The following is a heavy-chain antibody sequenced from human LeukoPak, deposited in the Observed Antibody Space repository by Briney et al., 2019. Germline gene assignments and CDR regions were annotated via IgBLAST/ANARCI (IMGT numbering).Heavy chain of an antibody. D-gene: IGHD2-2*01. V-gene: IGHV3-15*01. CDR1: GFTLSSAW. Sequence: KSGGSLRLSCAGSGFTLSSAWMTWVRQAPGKGLEWVGLSKSKTDGGTTDYAAPVKGRFTISRDDSKNTLYLQMISLKTEDTAVYYCAKYCISADCYANWFGPWGQGTLVTVSS. CDR3: AKYCISADCYANWFGP. J-gene: IGHJ5*02. CDR2: SKSKTDGGTT.